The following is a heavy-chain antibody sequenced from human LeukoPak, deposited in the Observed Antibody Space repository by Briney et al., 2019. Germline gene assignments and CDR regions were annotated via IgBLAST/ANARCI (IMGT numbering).Heavy chain of an antibody. CDR1: GFTFNNYW. CDR2: SNGDGSDT. J-gene: IGHJ4*02. CDR3: ARTERGGFFDY. Sequence: GGSLRLSCAASGFTFNNYWMHWVRHVSGKGLMWVSRSNGDGSDTTYADSVKGRFTISRDNRKNTLYLQMNSLRVEDTAVYYCARTERGGFFDYWGQGALVTVPS. D-gene: IGHD2-21*02. V-gene: IGHV3-74*01.